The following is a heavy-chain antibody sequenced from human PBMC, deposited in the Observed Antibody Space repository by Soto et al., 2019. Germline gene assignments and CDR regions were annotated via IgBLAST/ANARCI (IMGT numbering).Heavy chain of an antibody. CDR2: ISPSGGST. CDR3: ANGCAGPDDYSFFNARDV. J-gene: IGHJ6*02. Sequence: EAQLLESGGGLVQPGGSLRLSCAASGFTFSSYAMSWVRQAPGKGLEWVASISPSGGSTFYADSVKGRFTISRDSSKNTLYLKMNNLRREDTDVYYCANGCAGPDDYSFFNARDVRRHGTSVAVSS. CDR1: GFTFSSYA. V-gene: IGHV3-23*01. D-gene: IGHD2-2*03.